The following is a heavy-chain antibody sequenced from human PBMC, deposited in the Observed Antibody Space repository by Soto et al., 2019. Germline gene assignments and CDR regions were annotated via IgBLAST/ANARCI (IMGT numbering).Heavy chain of an antibody. CDR1: GGSISSCGYY. CDR2: ISYSGST. CDR3: ARVHSSSWYFDY. D-gene: IGHD6-13*01. J-gene: IGHJ4*02. Sequence: SETLSLTCTVSGGSISSCGYYWSWIRQHPGTGLEWIGYISYSGSTDYNPSLKSRVTISVDTSKNQFSLKLSSVTAADTAVYYCARVHSSSWYFDYWGQGTLVTVSS. V-gene: IGHV4-61*08.